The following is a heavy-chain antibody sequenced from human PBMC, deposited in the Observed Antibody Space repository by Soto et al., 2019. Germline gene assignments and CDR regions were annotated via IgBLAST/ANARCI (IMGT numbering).Heavy chain of an antibody. CDR1: VFSLHNTGVG. J-gene: IGHJ4*02. D-gene: IGHD3-3*01. CDR3: VPVIIRAAEYHFDS. Sequence: SGPEPVNHKQTLTQNFTFSVFSLHNTGVGVGWIRQPPGKALEWLALIYWDDDKRYSPSLKSRLTISKDTSRNQVVLTMTNMDPVDSATYFCVPVIIRAAEYHFDSWGQGTLVTVSS. V-gene: IGHV2-5*02. CDR2: IYWDDDK.